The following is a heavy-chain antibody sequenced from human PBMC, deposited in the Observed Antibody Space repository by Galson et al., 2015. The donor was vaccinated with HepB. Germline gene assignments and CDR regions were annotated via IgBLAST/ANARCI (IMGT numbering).Heavy chain of an antibody. CDR2: ISYDGSNK. V-gene: IGHV3-30*18. Sequence: SLRLSCAASGFTFSNYGMHWVRQAPGKGLEWVAVISYDGSNKNYAHSVKGRFTTSRDNSKKTLYLQMNSLRAEDTAVYYCAKDGVHYGSGSEPFDYWGQGTLVTVSS. J-gene: IGHJ4*02. CDR3: AKDGVHYGSGSEPFDY. CDR1: GFTFSNYG. D-gene: IGHD3-10*01.